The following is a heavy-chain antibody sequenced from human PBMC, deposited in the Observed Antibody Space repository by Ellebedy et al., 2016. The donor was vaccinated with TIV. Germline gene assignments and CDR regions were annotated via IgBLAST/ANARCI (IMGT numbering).Heavy chain of an antibody. V-gene: IGHV3-23*01. J-gene: IGHJ4*02. CDR1: GFTFTTHA. CDR2: IGPRSDYT. CDR3: AKELVSRDSLTFDY. Sequence: GESLKIPCVAPGFTFTTHAMARVRQAPGNGLEWLSAIGPRSDYTFYADSVKGRFTVSRDNSRNTLYRQMYSLRAEDTALYYCAKELVSRDSLTFDYWGLGTLVTVSS. D-gene: IGHD3-9*01.